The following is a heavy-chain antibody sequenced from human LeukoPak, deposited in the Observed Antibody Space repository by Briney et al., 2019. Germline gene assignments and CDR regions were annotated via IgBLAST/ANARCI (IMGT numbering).Heavy chain of an antibody. J-gene: IGHJ3*01. D-gene: IGHD3-3*01. Sequence: PGGSLRLSCAASGFTFSSYGMHWVREAPGKGLEWVAFIRYDGSNKYYADSVKGRFTISRDNSKNTLYLQMNSLRAEDTAVYYCAKTDYDFAGVWGQGTMVTVSS. CDR3: AKTDYDFAGV. V-gene: IGHV3-30*02. CDR2: IRYDGSNK. CDR1: GFTFSSYG.